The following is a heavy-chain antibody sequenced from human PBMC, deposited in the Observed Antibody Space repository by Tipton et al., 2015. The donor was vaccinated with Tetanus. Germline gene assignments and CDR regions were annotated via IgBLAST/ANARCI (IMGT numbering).Heavy chain of an antibody. Sequence: SLRLSCAASGFTFSSYGMHWVRQAPGKGLEWVAVIWYDGSNKYYADSVKGRFTISRDNSKNTLYLQMNSLRAEDTAVYYCARDAMIVVAESFFDYWSQGTLVTVSS. J-gene: IGHJ4*02. V-gene: IGHV3-33*01. CDR3: ARDAMIVVAESFFDY. D-gene: IGHD3-22*01. CDR2: IWYDGSNK. CDR1: GFTFSSYG.